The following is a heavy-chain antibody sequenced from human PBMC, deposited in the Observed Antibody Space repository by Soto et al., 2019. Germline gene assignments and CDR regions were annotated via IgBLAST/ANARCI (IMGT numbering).Heavy chain of an antibody. CDR2: ISGSGGST. CDR3: AKGSSGRVGAFDI. Sequence: GGSLRLSCAASGFTFSSYAMSWVRQAPGKGLEWVSAISGSGGSTYYADSVKGRFTISRDNSKNTLYLQMNSLRADDTAVYYCAKGSSGRVGAFDIWGQGTMVTVSS. V-gene: IGHV3-23*01. J-gene: IGHJ3*02. CDR1: GFTFSSYA. D-gene: IGHD6-19*01.